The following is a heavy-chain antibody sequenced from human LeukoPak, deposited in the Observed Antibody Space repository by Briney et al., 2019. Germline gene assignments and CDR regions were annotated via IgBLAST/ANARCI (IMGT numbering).Heavy chain of an antibody. CDR1: GFTFSIYW. CDR3: AKDGGDY. D-gene: IGHD3-3*01. V-gene: IGHV3-30*02. CDR2: IRYDGSNK. Sequence: GGSLRLSCAASGFTFSIYWMSWVRQAPGKGLEWVAFIRYDGSNKYYADSVKGRFTISRDNSKNTLYLQMNSLRAEDTAVYYCAKDGGDYWGQGTLVTVSS. J-gene: IGHJ4*02.